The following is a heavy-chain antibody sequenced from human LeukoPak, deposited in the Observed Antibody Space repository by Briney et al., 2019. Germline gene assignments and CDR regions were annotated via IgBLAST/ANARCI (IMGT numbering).Heavy chain of an antibody. CDR1: AGSISNHY. J-gene: IGHJ2*01. D-gene: IGHD6-19*01. Sequence: SETLSLTCTVAAGSISNHYWSWMRQSPGKGLEWIAYIFYTGSYNYNPSLKSRVYISVDTSKNQFSLNLTSVTAADTAIYYCAKGYGSGWYWYFDLWGRGTLVTVSS. CDR3: AKGYGSGWYWYFDL. CDR2: IFYTGSY. V-gene: IGHV4-59*11.